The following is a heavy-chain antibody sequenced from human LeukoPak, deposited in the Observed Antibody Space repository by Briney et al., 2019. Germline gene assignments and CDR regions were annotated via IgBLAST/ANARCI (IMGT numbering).Heavy chain of an antibody. J-gene: IGHJ4*02. Sequence: ASVKVSCKASGYTFISYAITWVRQAPGQGLEWMGWISAYNGNTNYTPKLQGRVTMTTDTSTSTAYMELRSLRSDDTAVYYCVRGISIVRGVVAYFDYWGQGTLVTVSS. CDR1: GYTFISYA. V-gene: IGHV1-18*01. D-gene: IGHD3-10*01. CDR3: VRGISIVRGVVAYFDY. CDR2: ISAYNGNT.